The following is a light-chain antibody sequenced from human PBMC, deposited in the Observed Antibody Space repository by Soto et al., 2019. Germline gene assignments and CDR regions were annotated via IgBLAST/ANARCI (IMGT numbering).Light chain of an antibody. J-gene: IGKJ1*01. CDR2: CAS. CDR3: QQYGSSPPWT. CDR1: QSVSSN. V-gene: IGKV3-20*01. Sequence: EIVMTQSPATLSVSPGERATLSCRASQSVSSNLAWYQQKPGQAPRLLIYCASSRATGIPDRFSGSGSGTDFTLTISRLEPEDFAVYYCQQYGSSPPWTFGQGTKVDI.